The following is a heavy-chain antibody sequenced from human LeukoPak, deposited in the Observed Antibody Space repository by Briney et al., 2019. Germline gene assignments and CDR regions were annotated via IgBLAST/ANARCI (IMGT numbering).Heavy chain of an antibody. J-gene: IGHJ6*03. Sequence: PSETLSLTCTVSGGSISSGSYYWRWIRQPAGKGLEWIGRIYTSGSTNYNPSLKSRVAISVDTSKNQFSLKLSSVTAADTAVYYCARDMSYGYGDYSDYYMDVWGKGTTVTVSS. V-gene: IGHV4-61*02. CDR3: ARDMSYGYGDYSDYYMDV. CDR2: IYTSGST. CDR1: GGSISSGSYY. D-gene: IGHD1-26*01.